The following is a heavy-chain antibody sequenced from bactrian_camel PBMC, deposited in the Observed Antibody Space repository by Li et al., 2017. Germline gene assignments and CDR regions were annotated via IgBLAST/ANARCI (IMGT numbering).Heavy chain of an antibody. V-gene: IGHV3S53*01. CDR2: IDSDGRT. J-gene: IGHJ4*01. CDR3: TAVPRCGGLYYWKYGNKF. Sequence: HVQLVESGGGSVQPGGSLRLSCAASGYRYSSHCMGWFRQGAGKERERVADIDSDGRTSYADSVKGRFTISQDDAKNTVYLQMNSLKPEDTAMYYCTAVPRCGGLYYWKYGNKFWGQGTQVTVS. D-gene: IGHD3*01. CDR1: GYRYSSHC.